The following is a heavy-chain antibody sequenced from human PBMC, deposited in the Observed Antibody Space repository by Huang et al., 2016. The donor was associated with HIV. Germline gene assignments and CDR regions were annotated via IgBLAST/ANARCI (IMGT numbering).Heavy chain of an antibody. CDR1: TFTFGAYG. J-gene: IGHJ6*02. CDR2: IKQDETEK. Sequence: VESGGRSVQPGGSIRLSCVGSTFTFGAYGMSWVRQAPGKGLEWVANIKQDETEKYYVDSVKGRFNISRDNAKKVLFLEMDALRVEDTAIYFCATKTAGMDIWGQGTTVIVSS. CDR3: ATKTAGMDI. V-gene: IGHV3-7*01.